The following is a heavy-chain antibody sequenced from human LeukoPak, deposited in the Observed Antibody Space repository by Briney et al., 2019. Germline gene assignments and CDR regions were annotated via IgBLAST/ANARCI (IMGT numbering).Heavy chain of an antibody. Sequence: SETLSLTCAVSDYSISSSYYWGWIRRPPGKGLEWIGIIFHSGSTNDNPSLRSRVTISVDTSKNQFSLRLSSLTAADPDVYYCARQYSRSWSHFDSWGQGTLVTVSS. V-gene: IGHV4-38-2*01. D-gene: IGHD6-13*01. CDR3: ARQYSRSWSHFDS. J-gene: IGHJ4*02. CDR1: DYSISSSYY. CDR2: IFHSGST.